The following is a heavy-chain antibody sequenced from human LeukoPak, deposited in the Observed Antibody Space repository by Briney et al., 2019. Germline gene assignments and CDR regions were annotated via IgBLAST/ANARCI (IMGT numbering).Heavy chain of an antibody. Sequence: GGSLRLSCAASGFTFNNAWMSWVRQAPGKGLEWVSAISGSGGSTYYADSVKGRFTISRDNSKNTLYLQMNSLRAEDTAVYYCAKGYVGLLLNWFDPWGQGTLVTVSS. D-gene: IGHD3-22*01. J-gene: IGHJ5*02. CDR1: GFTFNNAW. CDR3: AKGYVGLLLNWFDP. CDR2: ISGSGGST. V-gene: IGHV3-23*01.